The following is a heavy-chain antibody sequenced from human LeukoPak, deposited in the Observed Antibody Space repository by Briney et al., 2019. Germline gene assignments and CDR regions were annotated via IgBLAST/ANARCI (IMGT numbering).Heavy chain of an antibody. CDR1: GYTLTELS. V-gene: IGHV1-24*01. CDR2: FDPEDGET. J-gene: IGHJ4*02. D-gene: IGHD2-2*01. Sequence: ASVTVSCKVSGYTLTELSMHWVRQAPGKGLEWMGGFDPEDGETIYTQKFQGRVTMTEDTSTDTAYMELSSLRSEDTAVYYCATGPAALPGGFDYWGQGTLVTVSS. CDR3: ATGPAALPGGFDY.